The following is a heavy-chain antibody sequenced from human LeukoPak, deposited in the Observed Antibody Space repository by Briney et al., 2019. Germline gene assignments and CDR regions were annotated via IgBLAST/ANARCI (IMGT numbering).Heavy chain of an antibody. CDR1: GFTFSIYA. Sequence: GGSLRLSCAASGFTFSIYAFHWVRRAPGKGLEWVAFISEDAGSNKYYADSVKGRFTISRDNSRNTLYLQVNSLRAEDTAVYYCARDLRAIVVTAGPDYWGQGTLVTVSS. J-gene: IGHJ4*02. D-gene: IGHD4-23*01. CDR3: ARDLRAIVVTAGPDY. V-gene: IGHV3-30-3*01. CDR2: ISEDAGSNK.